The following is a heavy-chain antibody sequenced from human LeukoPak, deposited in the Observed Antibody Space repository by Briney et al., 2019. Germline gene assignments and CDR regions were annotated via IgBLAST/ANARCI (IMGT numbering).Heavy chain of an antibody. Sequence: PGGSLRLSCAASGFAFSTYAMHWVRQAPGKGLEWVAVISYDGNDKYYADSVKGRFTISRDNSKNTLYLQMNSLRAEDTAVYYCARDRSNYADYYMDVWGKGTTVTVSS. D-gene: IGHD4-11*01. CDR1: GFAFSTYA. CDR2: ISYDGNDK. J-gene: IGHJ6*03. V-gene: IGHV3-30-3*01. CDR3: ARDRSNYADYYMDV.